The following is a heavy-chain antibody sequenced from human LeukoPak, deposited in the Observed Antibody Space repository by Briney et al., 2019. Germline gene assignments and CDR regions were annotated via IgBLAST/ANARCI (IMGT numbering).Heavy chain of an antibody. CDR3: AREDMWAFDM. J-gene: IGHJ3*02. CDR2: IKPDGTEK. D-gene: IGHD2-15*01. V-gene: IGHV3-7*01. CDR1: GFIFSHYW. Sequence: GGSLRLSCAASGFIFSHYWMSWVRQAPVKGLEWVANIKPDGTEKYYVDSVKGRFTISRDNAKNSLYLLMGSLRAEDTAVYYCAREDMWAFDMWGQGTMVTVSS.